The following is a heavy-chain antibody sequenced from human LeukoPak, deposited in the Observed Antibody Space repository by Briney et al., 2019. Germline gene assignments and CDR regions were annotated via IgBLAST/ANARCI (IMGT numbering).Heavy chain of an antibody. CDR2: IYYSGST. D-gene: IGHD6-13*01. Sequence: SETLSLTCTVSGGSISSYYWSWLRQPPGKGLEWVGYIYYSGSTNYNPSLKSRVTISVDTSKNQLSLKLSSVTAADTAVYYCARGLMMAVAGRGEFHYWGQGTLVTVSS. V-gene: IGHV4-59*13. CDR3: ARGLMMAVAGRGEFHY. J-gene: IGHJ4*02. CDR1: GGSISSYY.